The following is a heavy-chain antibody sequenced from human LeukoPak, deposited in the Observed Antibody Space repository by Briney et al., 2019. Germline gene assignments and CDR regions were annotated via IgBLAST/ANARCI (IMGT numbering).Heavy chain of an antibody. D-gene: IGHD3-3*01. CDR2: ISGSCSTA. Sequence: PGGSLRLSCAASGFPFTFYAMSWVRQAPGKGLVWLSAISGSCSTAYYAESVKGRFIISRDSSLNTLYLHMQSLRVEDTAVYYCAREFRDTSGYHTQARNSVSDCWGQGTLVTVSS. CDR1: GFPFTFYA. CDR3: AREFRDTSGYHTQARNSVSDC. J-gene: IGHJ4*02. V-gene: IGHV3-23*01.